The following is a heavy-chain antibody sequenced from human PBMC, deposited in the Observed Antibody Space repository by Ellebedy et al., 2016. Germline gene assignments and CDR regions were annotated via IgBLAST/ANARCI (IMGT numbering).Heavy chain of an antibody. Sequence: SETLSLTCTVSDDSITTDYWSRVRQPPGKGLEYIGYLYYTRITNYNPSLMGRVTISVDTSKNQLSLKLTSVTAADTAVFCARTARVPGMWGQGTLVTVSS. CDR3: RTARVPGM. CDR2: LYYTRIT. V-gene: IGHV4-59*03. D-gene: IGHD4/OR15-4a*01. CDR1: DDSITTDY. J-gene: IGHJ3*01.